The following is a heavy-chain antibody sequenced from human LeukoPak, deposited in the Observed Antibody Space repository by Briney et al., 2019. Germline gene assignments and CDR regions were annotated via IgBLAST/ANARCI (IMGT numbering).Heavy chain of an antibody. V-gene: IGHV4-4*08. D-gene: IGHD3-22*01. CDR2: IYSSGST. CDR3: ARSRTYYYDSSFDF. CDR1: GGSISTYY. Sequence: SETLSLTCTVSGGSISTYYWSWIRQPPGKGLEWIGYIYSSGSTNYNPSLQSRVTISVDTSKDQFSLKLSSVTAADTAVYYCARSRTYYYDSSFDFWGQGTLVTVSS. J-gene: IGHJ4*02.